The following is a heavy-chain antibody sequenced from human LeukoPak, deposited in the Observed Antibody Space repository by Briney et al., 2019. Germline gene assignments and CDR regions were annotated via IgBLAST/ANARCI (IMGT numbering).Heavy chain of an antibody. CDR2: VSSNGGST. D-gene: IGHD3-10*01. CDR3: ARDRGSGTYVFHLGDY. Sequence: GGSLRLSCAASGFTFSSYAMHWVRQAPGKGLEYVSAVSSNGGSTYYANSVKGRFTISRDNSKNTLYLQMGSLRAEDMAVYYCARDRGSGTYVFHLGDYWGQGTLVTVSS. CDR1: GFTFSSYA. J-gene: IGHJ4*02. V-gene: IGHV3-64*01.